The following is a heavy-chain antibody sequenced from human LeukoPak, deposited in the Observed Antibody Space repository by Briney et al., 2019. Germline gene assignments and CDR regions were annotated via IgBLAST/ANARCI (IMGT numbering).Heavy chain of an antibody. V-gene: IGHV1-2*02. CDR3: ARDQYYDYVWGSYRNYFDY. J-gene: IGHJ4*02. D-gene: IGHD3-16*02. CDR1: GYTFTGYY. CDR2: INPNSGGT. Sequence: GASVKVSCKASGYTFTGYYMHWVRQAAGQGHEWMGWINPNSGGTNYAQKFQGRVTMTRDTSIGTAYMELSRLRSEDTAVYYCARDQYYDYVWGSYRNYFDYWGQGTLVTVSS.